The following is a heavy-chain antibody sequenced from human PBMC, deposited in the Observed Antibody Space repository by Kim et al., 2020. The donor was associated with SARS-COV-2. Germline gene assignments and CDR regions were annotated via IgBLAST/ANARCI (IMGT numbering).Heavy chain of an antibody. D-gene: IGHD7-27*01. CDR2: FDPEDVET. V-gene: IGHV1-24*01. CDR3: ATDWAEPIANRGVFDP. Sequence: ASVKVSCKVSGYTLIELSMHWVRQAPGQGLEWMGGFDPEDVETIYEQKFQGRVTMTEDTSTDTAYMELSSLRSEDTAVYYCATDWAEPIANRGVFDPWGQGTLVTVSS. CDR1: GYTLIELS. J-gene: IGHJ5*02.